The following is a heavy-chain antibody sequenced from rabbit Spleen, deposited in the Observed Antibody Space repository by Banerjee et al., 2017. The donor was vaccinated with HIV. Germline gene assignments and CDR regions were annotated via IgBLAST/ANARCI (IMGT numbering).Heavy chain of an antibody. CDR1: GFSFSSNYY. D-gene: IGHD8-1*01. CDR2: IDAGSSGNT. CDR3: ARDVGTSFSTYGMDL. Sequence: QEQLEESGGDLVKPEGSLALTCTASGFSFSSNYYIYWVRRAPGKGLEWIACIDAGSSGNTYYATWAKGRFTISKTSSTTVTLQMTSLTAADTATYFCARDVGTSFSTYGMDLWGPGTLVTVS. J-gene: IGHJ6*01. V-gene: IGHV1S45*01.